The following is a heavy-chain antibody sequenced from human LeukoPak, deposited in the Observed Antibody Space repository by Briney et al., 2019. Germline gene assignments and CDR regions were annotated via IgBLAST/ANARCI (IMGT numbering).Heavy chain of an antibody. V-gene: IGHV3-53*01. Sequence: PGGSLRLSCAASGFTVSSNYMSWVRQAPGKGLEWVSVIYSGGSTYYADSVKGRFTISRDNSKNTLYLQMNSLRAEDTAVYYCTRVPYDFWSGYYSCDYWGQGTLVTVSS. D-gene: IGHD3-3*01. CDR2: IYSGGST. CDR3: TRVPYDFWSGYYSCDY. J-gene: IGHJ4*02. CDR1: GFTVSSNY.